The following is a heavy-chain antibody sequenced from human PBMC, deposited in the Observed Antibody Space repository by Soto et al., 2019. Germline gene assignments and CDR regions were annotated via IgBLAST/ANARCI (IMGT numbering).Heavy chain of an antibody. CDR2: IYYSGST. CDR1: GGSISSYY. J-gene: IGHJ2*01. D-gene: IGHD6-19*01. V-gene: IGHV4-59*01. CDR3: ARTGIAVAGSYWYFDL. Sequence: QVQLQESGPGLVKPSETLSLTCTVSGGSISSYYWSWIRQPPGKGLEWIGYIYYSGSTNYNPSLKGRVTISVDTSKNQFSLKLSSVTAADTAVYYCARTGIAVAGSYWYFDLWGRGTLVTVSS.